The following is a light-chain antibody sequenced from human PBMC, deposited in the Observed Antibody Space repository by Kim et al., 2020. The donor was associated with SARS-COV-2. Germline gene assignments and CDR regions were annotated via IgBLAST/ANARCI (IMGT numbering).Light chain of an antibody. Sequence: EIVLTQSPATLSLSPGERATLFCRASQSVSNYLAWYQQKPGQAPRLLIYDASNRATGIPARFSGSGSGTDFTLTISSLEPEDFAVYYCHQRNNWPRTFGQGTKVEIK. CDR2: DAS. J-gene: IGKJ1*01. CDR1: QSVSNY. V-gene: IGKV3-11*01. CDR3: HQRNNWPRT.